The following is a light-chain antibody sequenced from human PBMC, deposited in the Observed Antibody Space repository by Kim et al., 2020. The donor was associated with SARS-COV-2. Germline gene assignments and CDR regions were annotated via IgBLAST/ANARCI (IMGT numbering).Light chain of an antibody. CDR3: QAWDSSPAV. Sequence: SYELTQPPSVSVSPGQTASITCSGDKLGNKYACWYQQKPGQSPVLVIYQDNKRPSGIPERFSGPNSGNTATLTISGTQALDEADYYCQAWDSSPAVFGGG. V-gene: IGLV3-1*01. J-gene: IGLJ3*02. CDR2: QDN. CDR1: KLGNKY.